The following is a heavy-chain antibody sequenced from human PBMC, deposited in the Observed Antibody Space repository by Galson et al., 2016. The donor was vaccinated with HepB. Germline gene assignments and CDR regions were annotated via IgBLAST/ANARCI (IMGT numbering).Heavy chain of an antibody. CDR1: GFPFSNYW. CDR3: TRVHREGIAAAGLQI. CDR2: INSDGSST. V-gene: IGHV3-74*01. J-gene: IGHJ4*02. Sequence: SLRLSCAASGFPFSNYWMHWVRQAPGKGPVWVSRINSDGSSTTYADSVKGRFTISRDNAKNTLYLQMNGLRAEDTALYYCTRVHREGIAAAGLQIWGQGTLVIVSS. D-gene: IGHD6-13*01.